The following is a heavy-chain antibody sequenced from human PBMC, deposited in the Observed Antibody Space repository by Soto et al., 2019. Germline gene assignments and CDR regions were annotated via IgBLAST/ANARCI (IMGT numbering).Heavy chain of an antibody. CDR3: AREVVEGYSGQQNWFDP. D-gene: IGHD5-12*01. J-gene: IGHJ5*02. Sequence: QVQLQESGPGLVKPSQTLSLTCTVSGGSISSGGYYWSWIRQHPGKGLEWIGYIYYSGSTYYNPSLKSRVTISVDTSKNQFSLKLSSVTAAETAVYYCAREVVEGYSGQQNWFDPWGQGTLVTVSS. CDR1: GGSISSGGYY. V-gene: IGHV4-31*03. CDR2: IYYSGST.